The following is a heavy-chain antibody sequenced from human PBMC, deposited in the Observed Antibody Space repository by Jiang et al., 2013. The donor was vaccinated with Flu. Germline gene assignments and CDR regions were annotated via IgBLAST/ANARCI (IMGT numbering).Heavy chain of an antibody. CDR2: IYHGGNT. CDR3: ARDHNMYYFDSSGLYRNWLDP. CDR1: IFHQQWLL. J-gene: IGHJ5*02. V-gene: IGHV4-38-2*02. Sequence: TLSLTSRCLWIFHQQWLLLGLDPAAPRRGLEWIGSIYHGGNTYYNPSLKTRVTILVDTSKNQFSLNLRSVTAADTAVYYCARDHNMYYFDSSGLYRNWLDPWGQGTLVTVSS. D-gene: IGHD3-22*01.